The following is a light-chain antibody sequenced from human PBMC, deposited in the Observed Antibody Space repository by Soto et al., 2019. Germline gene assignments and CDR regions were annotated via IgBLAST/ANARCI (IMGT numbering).Light chain of an antibody. Sequence: EIVLTQSPGTLSFAPGERATLSCRASQSVGSSHLAWYQQKPGQAPRLLIYGASSRATGIPDRFSGSGSGTDFTLTISRLDPEDFAVYYCQQYGSAPWTFGQGTKVDIK. CDR2: GAS. CDR1: QSVGSSH. J-gene: IGKJ1*01. V-gene: IGKV3-20*01. CDR3: QQYGSAPWT.